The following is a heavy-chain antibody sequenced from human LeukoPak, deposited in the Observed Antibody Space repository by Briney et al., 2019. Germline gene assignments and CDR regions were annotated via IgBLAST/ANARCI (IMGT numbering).Heavy chain of an antibody. Sequence: ASVKVSCKASGYTFTGYYMHWVRQAPGQGLEWMGWTNPNSGGTNYAQKFQGRVTMTRDTSISTAYMELSRLRSDDTAVYYCARAGCSSTSCYLDYWGQGTLVTVSS. CDR2: TNPNSGGT. CDR1: GYTFTGYY. V-gene: IGHV1-2*02. CDR3: ARAGCSSTSCYLDY. J-gene: IGHJ4*02. D-gene: IGHD2-2*01.